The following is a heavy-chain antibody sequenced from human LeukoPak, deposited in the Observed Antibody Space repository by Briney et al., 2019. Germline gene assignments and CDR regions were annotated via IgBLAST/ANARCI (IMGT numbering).Heavy chain of an antibody. J-gene: IGHJ4*02. CDR3: AKDWDYYGSGSYSDY. V-gene: IGHV3-23*01. CDR1: GFTFSSYA. CDR2: ISGSGGST. D-gene: IGHD3-10*01. Sequence: GGSLRLSCAASGFTFSSYAMRWVREAPGKGLGWVSIISGSGGSTYYADSVKGRFTISRDNSKNTLYLQINSLRAEDTAVYYCAKDWDYYGSGSYSDYWGQGTLLTVSS.